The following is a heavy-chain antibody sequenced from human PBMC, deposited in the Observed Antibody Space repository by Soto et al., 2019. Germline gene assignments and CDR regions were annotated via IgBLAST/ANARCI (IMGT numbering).Heavy chain of an antibody. CDR3: ARNLWGSGSYYLTRFDY. CDR2: IYYSGST. J-gene: IGHJ4*02. Sequence: SETLSLTCTVSGGSISSSSYYWGWIRQPPGKGLEWIGSIYYSGSTYYNPSLKSRVTISVDTSKNQFSLKLSSVTAADTAVYYCARNLWGSGSYYLTRFDYWGQGTLVTVSS. CDR1: GGSISSSSYY. V-gene: IGHV4-39*01. D-gene: IGHD3-10*01.